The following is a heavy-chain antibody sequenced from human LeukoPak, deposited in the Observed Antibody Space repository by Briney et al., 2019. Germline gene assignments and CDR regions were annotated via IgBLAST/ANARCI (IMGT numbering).Heavy chain of an antibody. CDR3: ARDFLVGATGWFDP. J-gene: IGHJ5*02. D-gene: IGHD1-26*01. V-gene: IGHV4-59*01. CDR2: IYYSGST. Sequence: PSETLSLTCTVSGGSISSYYWSWIRQPPGKGLEWIGYIYYSGSTSYNPSLKSRVTISVDTSKNQFSLKLSSVTAADTAVYYCARDFLVGATGWFDPWGQGTLVTVSS. CDR1: GGSISSYY.